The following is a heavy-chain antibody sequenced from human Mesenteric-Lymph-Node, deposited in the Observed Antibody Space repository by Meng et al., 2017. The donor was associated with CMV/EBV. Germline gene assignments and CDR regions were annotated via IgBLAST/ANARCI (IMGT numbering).Heavy chain of an antibody. V-gene: IGHV4-34*01. Sequence: SETLSLTCAVYGGSFSGYYWSWIRQPPGKGLEWIGEINHSGSTNYNPSLKSRVTISVDTSKNQFSLKLSSVTAADTAVYYCARALGSGSYYKGWFDPWGQGTLVTVSS. CDR3: ARALGSGSYYKGWFDP. J-gene: IGHJ5*02. CDR2: INHSGST. D-gene: IGHD3-10*01. CDR1: GGSFSGYY.